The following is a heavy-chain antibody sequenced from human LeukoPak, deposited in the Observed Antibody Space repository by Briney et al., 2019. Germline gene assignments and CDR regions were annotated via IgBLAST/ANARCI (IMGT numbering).Heavy chain of an antibody. J-gene: IGHJ4*02. D-gene: IGHD3-10*01. CDR3: VRDGGYYGPDS. V-gene: IGHV3-7*04. CDR2: INQVASEK. CDR1: GFTISFYW. Sequence: GGSLSLSCAASGFTISFYWMSWVRQAPGKGLEWVASINQVASEKNYVDSVKGRFTISRDNAKNSLYLQMNSVRAEDTAMYYCVRDGGYYGPDSWGQGALVSVSS.